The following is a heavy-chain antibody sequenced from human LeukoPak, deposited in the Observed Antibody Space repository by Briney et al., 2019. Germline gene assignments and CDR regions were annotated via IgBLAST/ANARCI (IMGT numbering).Heavy chain of an antibody. CDR3: AKDGGYCSSTSCLPYNWFDP. CDR1: GFTFSSYA. CDR2: ISGSGGST. V-gene: IGHV3-23*01. J-gene: IGHJ5*02. D-gene: IGHD2-2*01. Sequence: GGSLRISCAASGFTFSSYAMSWVRQAPGKGLEWVSAISGSGGSTYYADSVKGRFTISRDNSKNTLYLQMNSLRAEDTAVYYCAKDGGYCSSTSCLPYNWFDPWGQGTLVTVSS.